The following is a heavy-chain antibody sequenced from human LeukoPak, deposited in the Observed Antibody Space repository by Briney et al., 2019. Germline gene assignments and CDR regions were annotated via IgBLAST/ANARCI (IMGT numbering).Heavy chain of an antibody. V-gene: IGHV3-21*01. CDR1: GFTFSSYS. D-gene: IGHD3-10*01. CDR3: ARVRYYYGSGSYYNLYYMDV. CDR2: TSSSSSYI. Sequence: PGGSLRLSCAASGFTFSSYSMNWVRQAPGKGLEWVSSTSSSSSYIYYADSVKGRFTISRDNAKKSLYLQMNSLRAEDTAVYYCARVRYYYGSGSYYNLYYMDVWGKGTTVTVSS. J-gene: IGHJ6*03.